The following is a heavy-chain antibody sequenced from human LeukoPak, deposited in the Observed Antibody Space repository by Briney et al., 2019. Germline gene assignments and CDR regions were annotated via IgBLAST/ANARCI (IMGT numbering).Heavy chain of an antibody. J-gene: IGHJ4*02. CDR1: GFTFSNYW. CDR3: ARDWIGRGQTPYYFDY. Sequence: GGSLRLSCAASGFTFSNYWMSWVRQAPGKGLEWVANIKQDGSEKYYVDSVKGRFTISRDNAKNSLYLQMSILRAEDTAVYYCARDWIGRGQTPYYFDYWGQGTLVTVSS. D-gene: IGHD2-2*03. V-gene: IGHV3-7*01. CDR2: IKQDGSEK.